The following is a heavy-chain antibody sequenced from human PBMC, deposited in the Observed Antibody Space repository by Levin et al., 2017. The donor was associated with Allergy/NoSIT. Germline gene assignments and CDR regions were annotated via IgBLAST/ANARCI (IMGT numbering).Heavy chain of an antibody. Sequence: SCNVSGGSISSGDYYWSWIRQPPGKGLEWIGYIYYSGSASYNPSLKARVTMSVDTSKNQFSLKLSSVTAADTAVYYCAREVRGNYYDSSGYYYGNWFDPWGQGTLVTVSS. CDR1: GGSISSGDYY. CDR3: AREVRGNYYDSSGYYYGNWFDP. D-gene: IGHD3-22*01. CDR2: IYYSGSA. J-gene: IGHJ5*02. V-gene: IGHV4-30-4*01.